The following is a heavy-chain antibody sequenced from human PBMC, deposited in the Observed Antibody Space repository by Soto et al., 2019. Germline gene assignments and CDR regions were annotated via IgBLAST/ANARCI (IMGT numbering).Heavy chain of an antibody. CDR3: ARRVVGATTFWFDP. J-gene: IGHJ5*02. D-gene: IGHD1-26*01. Sequence: PGEALKISWKGSGYSFTSYWIGWVRQMPGKGLEWMGIIYPVDSDTRYSPSFQGQVTISADKSISTAYLQWRSLKASDTAMYYCARRVVGATTFWFDPWGQGTLVTVSS. V-gene: IGHV5-51*01. CDR1: GYSFTSYW. CDR2: IYPVDSDT.